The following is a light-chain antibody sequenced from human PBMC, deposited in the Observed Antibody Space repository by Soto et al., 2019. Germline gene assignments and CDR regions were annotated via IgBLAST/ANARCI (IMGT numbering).Light chain of an antibody. CDR1: SSNIGSNP. Sequence: QAVVTQSPSASGTPGQRVTISCSGSSSNIGSNPVNWYLQLPGTAPKLLISANNQRPSGVPDRFSGSKSGTSASLAISGLQSEDEADYYCAAWDASLNAVVFGGGTQLTVL. V-gene: IGLV1-44*01. J-gene: IGLJ2*01. CDR2: ANN. CDR3: AAWDASLNAVV.